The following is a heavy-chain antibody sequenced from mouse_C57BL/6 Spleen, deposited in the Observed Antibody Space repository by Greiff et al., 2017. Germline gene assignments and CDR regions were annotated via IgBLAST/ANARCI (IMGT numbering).Heavy chain of an antibody. V-gene: IGHV1-53*01. CDR2: INPSNGGT. J-gene: IGHJ2*01. CDR3: ARLYLITTVVATGFDY. CDR1: GYTFTSYW. Sequence: VQLQQPGTELVKPGASVKLSCKASGYTFTSYWMHWVKQRPGQGLEWIGNINPSNGGTNYNEKFKSKDTLTVDKSSSTAYMQLSSLTSEDSAVYYCARLYLITTVVATGFDYWGQGTTLTVSS. D-gene: IGHD1-1*01.